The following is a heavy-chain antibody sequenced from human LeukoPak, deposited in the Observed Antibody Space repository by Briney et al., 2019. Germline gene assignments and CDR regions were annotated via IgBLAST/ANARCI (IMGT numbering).Heavy chain of an antibody. D-gene: IGHD3-10*01. Sequence: GGSLRLSCAASGFTFSSYAMHWVRQAPGKGLEWVAVISYDGSNKYYADSVKGRFTISRDNSKNTLYLQMNSLRAEDTAVYYCARDSTMVRGDPGDAFDIWGQRTMVTVSS. V-gene: IGHV3-30-3*01. CDR2: ISYDGSNK. CDR3: ARDSTMVRGDPGDAFDI. J-gene: IGHJ3*02. CDR1: GFTFSSYA.